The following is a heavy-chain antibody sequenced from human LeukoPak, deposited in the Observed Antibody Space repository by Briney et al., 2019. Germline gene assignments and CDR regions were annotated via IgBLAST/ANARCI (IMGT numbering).Heavy chain of an antibody. Sequence: GGSLRLSCAASGFTFRSHWMHWVRQGPGKGLLWVARINTDQSAATYADFAKGRFTISRDNAKNRVYLELNSLRVDDTAVYYCARELAGPTDYWGQGTLVIVSS. CDR2: INTDQSAA. J-gene: IGHJ4*02. CDR1: GFTFRSHW. CDR3: ARELAGPTDY. V-gene: IGHV3-74*01.